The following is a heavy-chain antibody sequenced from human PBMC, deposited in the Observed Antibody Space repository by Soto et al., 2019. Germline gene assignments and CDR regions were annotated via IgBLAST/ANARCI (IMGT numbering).Heavy chain of an antibody. CDR3: ARDLGHCPNWPCSAHLEF. D-gene: IGHD1-26*01. J-gene: IGHJ4*02. CDR2: IFRTGNT. V-gene: IGHV3-53*01. CDR1: RFTIRSTY. Sequence: GGSLRLSCALSRFTIRSTYFSWVRQAPGKGLEWVSVIFRTGNTFYTDSVKGRFTISRDTSETMVYLQMTNLKAEDKAAYYCARDLGHCPNWPCSAHLEFWGQGTLVTVSS.